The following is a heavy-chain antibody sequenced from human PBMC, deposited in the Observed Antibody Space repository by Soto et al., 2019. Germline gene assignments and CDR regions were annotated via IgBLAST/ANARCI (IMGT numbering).Heavy chain of an antibody. CDR2: IKQDGSEK. Sequence: APEKGLEWVANIKQDGSEKYYADSVKGRFTISRDNAKNSLYLQMNSLRAEDTAVYYCASTPFLTSYPAYLVQGSLVTV. J-gene: IGHJ4*02. CDR3: ASTPFLTSYPAY. V-gene: IGHV3-7*01. D-gene: IGHD3-9*01.